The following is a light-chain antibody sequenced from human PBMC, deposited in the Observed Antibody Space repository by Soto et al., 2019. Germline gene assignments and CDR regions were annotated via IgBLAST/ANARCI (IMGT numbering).Light chain of an antibody. Sequence: QSALTQPPSASGSPGQSVTISCTGSSSDVGGYDYVSWYQQYPGKAPKLMIYEVSQRPSGVPDRFSGSKSGSTASLTVSGLQADDEADYYCSSYAGSNNLVFGAGTQLTVL. CDR3: SSYAGSNNLV. J-gene: IGLJ2*01. CDR2: EVS. CDR1: SSDVGGYDY. V-gene: IGLV2-8*01.